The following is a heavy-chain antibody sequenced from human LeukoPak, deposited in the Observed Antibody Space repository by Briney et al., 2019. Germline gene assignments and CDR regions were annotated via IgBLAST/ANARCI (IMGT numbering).Heavy chain of an antibody. V-gene: IGHV4-39*01. Sequence: PSETLSLTCTVSGGSIASTSYYWGWIRQPPGEGLEWIGSIYYSGSTYYNPSLKSRVTIAVDTSQNQVSLKLSSVTAADTAVYYCARGWYYFDYWGQGTLVTVSS. J-gene: IGHJ4*02. CDR3: ARGWYYFDY. CDR2: IYYSGST. D-gene: IGHD2-15*01. CDR1: GGSIASTSYY.